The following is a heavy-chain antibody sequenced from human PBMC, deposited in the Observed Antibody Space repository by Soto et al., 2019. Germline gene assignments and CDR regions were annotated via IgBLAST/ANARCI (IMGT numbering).Heavy chain of an antibody. Sequence: GASVKVSCKGSGYTFTSYPISWVRQAPGQGLEWMGWLSAYNSETIYAQNFQGRLSFTIDARTDTAYMELRSLRSDDTALYYCATVAGSLPCWGQGTLVTVSS. CDR1: GYTFTSYP. CDR3: ATVAGSLPC. V-gene: IGHV1-18*01. CDR2: LSAYNSET. J-gene: IGHJ4*02.